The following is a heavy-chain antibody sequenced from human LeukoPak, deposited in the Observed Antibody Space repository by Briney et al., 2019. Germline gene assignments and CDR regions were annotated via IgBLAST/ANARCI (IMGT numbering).Heavy chain of an antibody. Sequence: PGGSLRLSCAASGFTFSSYEINWVRQAPGKGLEWVSYISSSGSTIKYADSVKGRFTISRGNAKNSLYLQMNSLRAEDTAVYYCARDGYNSHFDYWGQGTLVTVSS. J-gene: IGHJ4*02. CDR3: ARDGYNSHFDY. CDR2: ISSSGSTI. V-gene: IGHV3-48*03. D-gene: IGHD5-24*01. CDR1: GFTFSSYE.